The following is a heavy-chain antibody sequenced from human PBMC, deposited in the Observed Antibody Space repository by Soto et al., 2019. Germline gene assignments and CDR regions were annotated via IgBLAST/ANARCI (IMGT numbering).Heavy chain of an antibody. Sequence: PSETLSLTCTVSGGSISSSSYYWGWIRQPPGKGLEWIGSIYYSGSTYYNPSLKSRVTISVDTSKNQFSLKLSSVTAADTAVYYCARLYGDLPPAYYSYYGMDVWGQGTTVTVSS. V-gene: IGHV4-39*01. CDR3: ARLYGDLPPAYYSYYGMDV. D-gene: IGHD4-17*01. CDR2: IYYSGST. CDR1: GGSISSSSYY. J-gene: IGHJ6*02.